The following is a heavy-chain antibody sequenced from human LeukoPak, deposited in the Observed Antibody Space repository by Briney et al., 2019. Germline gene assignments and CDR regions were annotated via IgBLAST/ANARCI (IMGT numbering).Heavy chain of an antibody. V-gene: IGHV4-59*01. CDR1: GGSFSGYY. CDR3: ARGAPTVMDY. CDR2: IYYSGST. Sequence: SETLSLACAVYGGSFSGYYWSWIRQPPGKGLEWIGYIYYSGSTNYNPSLKSRVTISVDTSKNQFSLKLSSVTAADTAVYYCARGAPTVMDYWGQGTLVTVSS. D-gene: IGHD4-17*01. J-gene: IGHJ4*02.